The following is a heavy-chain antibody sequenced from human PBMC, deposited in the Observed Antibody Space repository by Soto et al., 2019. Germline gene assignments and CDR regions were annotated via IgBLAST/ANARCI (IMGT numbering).Heavy chain of an antibody. CDR3: ARQEGWYYYDSSGYYYDY. Sequence: SETLSLTCTVSGGSISSSSYYWGWIRQPPGKGLEWIGSIYYSGSTYYNPSLKSRVTISVDTSKNQFSLKLSSVTAADTAVYYCARQEGWYYYDSSGYYYDYWGQGTLVTVSS. CDR2: IYYSGST. CDR1: GGSISSSSYY. D-gene: IGHD3-22*01. V-gene: IGHV4-39*01. J-gene: IGHJ4*02.